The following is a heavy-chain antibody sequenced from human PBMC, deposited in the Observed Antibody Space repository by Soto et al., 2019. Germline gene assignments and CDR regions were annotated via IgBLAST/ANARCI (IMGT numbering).Heavy chain of an antibody. CDR1: GGSISSGDYS. D-gene: IGHD2-15*01. Sequence: QQQLQESGSGLVRPSQTLSLTCAVSGGSISSGDYSWSWIRQPPGKGLEWVGYIYQSGSAYYNPSLKSRVNISLDRSKNHFSLKVTSVTAADTAVYYCARLGNCRGGSCYPNWFDPWGQGTLVTVSS. CDR3: ARLGNCRGGSCYPNWFDP. CDR2: IYQSGSA. V-gene: IGHV4-30-2*01. J-gene: IGHJ5*02.